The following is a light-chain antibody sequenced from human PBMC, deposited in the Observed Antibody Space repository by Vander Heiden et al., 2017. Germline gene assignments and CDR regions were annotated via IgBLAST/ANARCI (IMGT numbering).Light chain of an antibody. Sequence: IQMTQSPSSLSASVGDRVTITCRASQSISSYLNWYQQKPGKAPKLLIYAASSLQSGVPSRFSGSGSADFTLTISSLQPEDFATYYCQQSYIPWTFGQGTKLEIK. CDR3: QQSYIPWT. V-gene: IGKV1-39*01. CDR1: QSISSY. J-gene: IGKJ2*02. CDR2: AAS.